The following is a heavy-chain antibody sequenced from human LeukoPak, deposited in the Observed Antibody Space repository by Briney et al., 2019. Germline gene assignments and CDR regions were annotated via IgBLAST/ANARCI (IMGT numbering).Heavy chain of an antibody. Sequence: GGSLRLSCAASGFTLSSYAMSWVRQAPGKGLEWVSAISGSGGSTYYADSVKGRFTISRDNSKNTLYLQMNSLRAEDTAVYYCAKGGFGRVEQLVSGYWGQGTLVTVSS. J-gene: IGHJ4*02. D-gene: IGHD6-6*01. CDR2: ISGSGGST. CDR3: AKGGFGRVEQLVSGY. CDR1: GFTLSSYA. V-gene: IGHV3-23*01.